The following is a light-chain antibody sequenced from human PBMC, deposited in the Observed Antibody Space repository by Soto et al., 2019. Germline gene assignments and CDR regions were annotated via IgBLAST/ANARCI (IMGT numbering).Light chain of an antibody. CDR1: QGIGST. J-gene: IGKJ4*01. CDR2: GAS. V-gene: IGKV3-15*01. Sequence: EIVMTQSPATLSVSPGERATLSCRASQGIGSTLAWYQQKPGQTPRLLIYGASTRAPGVPARFSGSGSGTEFTLTINGLQSEDFAVYYCQRYNNWPLTFGGGTKVEIK. CDR3: QRYNNWPLT.